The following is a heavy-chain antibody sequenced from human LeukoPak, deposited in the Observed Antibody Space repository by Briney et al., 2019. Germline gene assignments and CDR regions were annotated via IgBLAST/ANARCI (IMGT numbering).Heavy chain of an antibody. CDR1: GYTFTGYY. CDR3: ARMQWLTTTYFDC. D-gene: IGHD6-19*01. CDR2: INPNSGGT. V-gene: IGHV1-2*02. J-gene: IGHJ4*02. Sequence: ASVKVSCKASGYTFTGYYMHWVRQAPGQGLEWMGWINPNSGGTNYAQKFQGRVTMTRDTSISTAYMELSRLRSDDTAVYYCARMQWLTTTYFDCWGQGTLVTVSS.